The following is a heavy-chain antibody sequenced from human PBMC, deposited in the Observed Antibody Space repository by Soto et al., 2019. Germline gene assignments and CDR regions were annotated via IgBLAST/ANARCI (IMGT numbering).Heavy chain of an antibody. CDR2: IRSKAYGGTT. CDR1: GFTFGDYA. V-gene: IGHV3-49*03. D-gene: IGHD2-15*01. J-gene: IGHJ6*03. Sequence: GGSLRLSCTTSGFTFGDYAMSWFRQAPGKGLEWVGFIRSKAYGGTTEHAASVKGRFTISRDDSKSIAYLQMNSLKTEDTAVYYCSRGYCSGDSCYSWVDNAYYYYMDVWGKGTTVTVSS. CDR3: SRGYCSGDSCYSWVDNAYYYYMDV.